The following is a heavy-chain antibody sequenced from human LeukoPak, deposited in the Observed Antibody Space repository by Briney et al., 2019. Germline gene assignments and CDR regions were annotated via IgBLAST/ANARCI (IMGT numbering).Heavy chain of an antibody. CDR3: GGPNYYYMDV. Sequence: SDTQSLTCTVSKGSNSRLCYQWGSIRQPPGKGLEWLGSIYYSGTTSYTPSLESRINISVDKSKNQFSLRVGSVTAAGTAAYYCGGPNYYYMDVWGRGTTVTVSS. J-gene: IGHJ6*03. CDR2: IYYSGTT. CDR1: KGSNSRLCYQ. V-gene: IGHV4-39*01.